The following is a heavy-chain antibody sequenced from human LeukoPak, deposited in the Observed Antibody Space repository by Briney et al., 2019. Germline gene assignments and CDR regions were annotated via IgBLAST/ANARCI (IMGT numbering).Heavy chain of an antibody. CDR3: ARAVEDCSSTSCIYFDY. CDR1: GFTFSSYS. Sequence: PGGSLRLSCAASGFTFSSYSMNWVRQAPGKGLEWVSSISSSSSYIYYADSVKGRFTISRDNAKNSLYLQMNSLRAEDTAVYYCARAVEDCSSTSCIYFDYWGQGTLVTVSS. V-gene: IGHV3-21*01. CDR2: ISSSSSYI. D-gene: IGHD2-2*01. J-gene: IGHJ4*02.